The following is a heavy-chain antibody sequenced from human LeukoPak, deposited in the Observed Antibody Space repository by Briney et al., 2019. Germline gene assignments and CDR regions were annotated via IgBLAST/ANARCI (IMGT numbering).Heavy chain of an antibody. CDR2: ISGSGGST. V-gene: IGHV3-23*01. D-gene: IGHD3-9*01. J-gene: IGHJ4*02. Sequence: GGSLRLSCAASGFTFSSYAMSWVRQAPGKGLEWVSAISGSGGSTYYADSVKGRFTISRDNSKNTLYLQMNSLTAGDTAVNYCAKSHIFTGYYIYGGQGTLVAVSS. CDR3: AKSHIFTGYYIY. CDR1: GFTFSSYA.